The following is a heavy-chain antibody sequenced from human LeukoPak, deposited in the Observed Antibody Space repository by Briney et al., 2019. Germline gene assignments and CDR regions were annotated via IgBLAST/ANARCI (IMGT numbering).Heavy chain of an antibody. J-gene: IGHJ4*02. CDR2: IYINGNT. V-gene: IGHV4-61*02. Sequence: PSQTLSLTCTVSGGSINSGDFYWTWIRQPAGKGLEWIGRIYINGNTNYNPSLKSRVTISLDVSKSQFSLRLNSVTAADTAVYYCARDRLRGYSYGYDYWGQGTLVTVSS. CDR1: GGSINSGDFY. D-gene: IGHD5-18*01. CDR3: ARDRLRGYSYGYDY.